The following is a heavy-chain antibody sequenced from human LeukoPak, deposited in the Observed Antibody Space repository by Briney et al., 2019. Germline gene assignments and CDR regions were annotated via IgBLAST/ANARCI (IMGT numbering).Heavy chain of an antibody. CDR2: ISGSGGST. V-gene: IGHV3-23*01. J-gene: IGHJ4*02. Sequence: GGSLRLSCAASGFTFSSCAMSWVRQAPGKGLEWVSAISGSGGSTYYADSVKGRFTISRDNSKNTLYLQMNSLRAEDTAVYYCAKDLNIVVVVAATYNFDYWGQGTLVTVSS. D-gene: IGHD2-15*01. CDR3: AKDLNIVVVVAATYNFDY. CDR1: GFTFSSCA.